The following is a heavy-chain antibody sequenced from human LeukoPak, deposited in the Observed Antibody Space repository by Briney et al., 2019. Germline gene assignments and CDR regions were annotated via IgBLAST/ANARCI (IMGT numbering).Heavy chain of an antibody. Sequence: ASVKVSCKASGYTFTNYGISWGRQAPGQGLEWMGWISGYNGNANYAQKLQGRVTMTTDTSTSTAYMELRSLRSDDTAVYYCAREVDDYHSRDYSIDAFDIWGQGTMVTVSS. J-gene: IGHJ3*02. D-gene: IGHD3-22*01. V-gene: IGHV1-18*01. CDR3: AREVDDYHSRDYSIDAFDI. CDR2: ISGYNGNA. CDR1: GYTFTNYG.